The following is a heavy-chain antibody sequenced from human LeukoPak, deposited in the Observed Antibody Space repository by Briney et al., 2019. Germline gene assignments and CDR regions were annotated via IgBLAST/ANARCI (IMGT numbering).Heavy chain of an antibody. V-gene: IGHV3-23*01. D-gene: IGHD2-2*01. CDR2: ISGSGGST. CDR3: AILVVVPAAMAGYFDY. CDR1: GFTFSSYA. Sequence: PGGSLRLSCAASGFTFSSYAMSWVRQAPGKGLEWVSAISGSGGSTYYADSVKGRFTISRDNSKNTLYLQMNSLRAEDTAVCYCAILVVVPAAMAGYFDYWGEGTLVTVSS. J-gene: IGHJ4*02.